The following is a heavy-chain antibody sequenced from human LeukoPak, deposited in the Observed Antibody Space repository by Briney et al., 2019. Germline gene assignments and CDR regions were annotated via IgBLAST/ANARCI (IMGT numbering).Heavy chain of an antibody. CDR3: ARGRSITLLRGVAMSDGFDI. CDR2: TYTSRNYI. V-gene: IGHV3-21*01. D-gene: IGHD3-10*01. Sequence: NPGGSLRLSCAASGFTFSNYGMNWVRQAPGKGLEWVSFTYTSRNYIYYGDSVKGRFTISRDNAKNLVFLQMNGLRAEDTAVYYCARGRSITLLRGVAMSDGFDIWGQGAMVAVSS. J-gene: IGHJ3*02. CDR1: GFTFSNYG.